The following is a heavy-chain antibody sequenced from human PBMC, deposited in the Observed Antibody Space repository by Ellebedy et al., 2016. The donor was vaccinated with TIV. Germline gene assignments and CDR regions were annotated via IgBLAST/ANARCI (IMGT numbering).Heavy chain of an antibody. CDR3: ARMTSRGFSTPAY. J-gene: IGHJ4*02. D-gene: IGHD6-19*01. CDR1: QYAIRGGYY. Sequence: SETLSLXYSVTQYAIRGGYYWGWIRQTPGKGLEWIGSMFHSGSTYYNPSLRSRVTMSVDTSRNQLSLTLRSVTAADTGIYYCARMTSRGFSTPAYWGQGTLVTVSS. V-gene: IGHV4-38-2*02. CDR2: MFHSGST.